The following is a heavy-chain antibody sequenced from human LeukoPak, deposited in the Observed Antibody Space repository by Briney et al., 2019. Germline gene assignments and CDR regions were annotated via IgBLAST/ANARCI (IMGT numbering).Heavy chain of an antibody. CDR1: GGSISSSSYY. Sequence: ETLSLTCTVSGGSISSSSYYWGWVRQAPGKGLEWVSAISGSGGSTYYADSVKGRFTISRDNSKNTLYLQMNSLRAEDTAVYYCAKADSSGSFFDYWGQGTLVTVSS. CDR2: ISGSGGST. V-gene: IGHV3-23*01. CDR3: AKADSSGSFFDY. D-gene: IGHD3-22*01. J-gene: IGHJ4*02.